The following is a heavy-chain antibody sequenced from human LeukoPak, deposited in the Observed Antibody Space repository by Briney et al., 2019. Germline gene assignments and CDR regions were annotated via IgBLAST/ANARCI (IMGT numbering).Heavy chain of an antibody. Sequence: SETLSLTCTVSGGSISSYYWSWIRQPPGKGLEWIGYIYYSGSTNCNPSFKSRVTISVDTSKNQFSLKLSSVTAADTAVYYCARQSGYYTPFDYWGQGTLVAVSS. V-gene: IGHV4-59*01. CDR2: IYYSGST. J-gene: IGHJ4*02. D-gene: IGHD3-3*01. CDR3: ARQSGYYTPFDY. CDR1: GGSISSYY.